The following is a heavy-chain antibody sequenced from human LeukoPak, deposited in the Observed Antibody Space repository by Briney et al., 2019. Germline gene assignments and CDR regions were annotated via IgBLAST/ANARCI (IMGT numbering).Heavy chain of an antibody. V-gene: IGHV1-18*01. CDR2: ISAYNGNT. D-gene: IGHD3-3*01. CDR3: ARDPVRSYYDFWSGYYSY. Sequence: ASVKVSCKASGYTFTSYGISWVRQAPGQGLEWMGWISAYNGNTNYAQKLQGRVTMTTDTSRSTAYMELRSLRSDDTAVYYCARDPVRSYYDFWSGYYSYWGQGTLFTVSS. CDR1: GYTFTSYG. J-gene: IGHJ4*02.